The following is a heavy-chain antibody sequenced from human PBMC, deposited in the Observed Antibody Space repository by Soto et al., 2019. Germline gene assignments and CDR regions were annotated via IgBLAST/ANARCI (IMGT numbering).Heavy chain of an antibody. V-gene: IGHV1-69*13. D-gene: IGHD5-18*01. CDR2: IIPIFGTA. CDR1: GGTFSSYA. CDR3: ARVTAGDTANMGTKDYYYYYMDV. J-gene: IGHJ6*03. Sequence: ASVKVSCKASGGTFSSYAISWVRQAPGQGLEWMGGIIPIFGTANYAQKFQGRVTITADESTSTAYMELSSLRSEDTAVYYCARVTAGDTANMGTKDYYYYYMDVWGKGTTVTVSS.